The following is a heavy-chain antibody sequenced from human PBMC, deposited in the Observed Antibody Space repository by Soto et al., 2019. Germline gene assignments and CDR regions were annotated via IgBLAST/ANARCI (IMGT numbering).Heavy chain of an antibody. D-gene: IGHD6-6*01. CDR3: AKASNSSPWFDSWLES. Sequence: GSLRLSCAASGFNFRYYAMTWVRRAPGKGLEWVSSINDKGDSTHYADSVKGGFTISRDNSNNTLYLQMNSLTAEDTALYFCAKASNSSPWFDSWLESWGQGTLVTVSS. CDR2: INDKGDST. V-gene: IGHV3-23*01. J-gene: IGHJ5*01. CDR1: GFNFRYYA.